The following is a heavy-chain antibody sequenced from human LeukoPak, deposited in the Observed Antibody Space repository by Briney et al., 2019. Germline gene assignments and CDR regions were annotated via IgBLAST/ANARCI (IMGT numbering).Heavy chain of an antibody. CDR3: AKGALITIPRGSWFDP. V-gene: IGHV3-23*01. Sequence: GGSLRLSCAASGFTFSSYAMNWVRQAPGKGLEWVSAISGSGGSTYYADSVKGRFTISRDNSKNTLYLQMNSLRAEDTAVYYCAKGALITIPRGSWFDPWGQGTLVTVSS. CDR1: GFTFSSYA. D-gene: IGHD3-3*01. J-gene: IGHJ5*02. CDR2: ISGSGGST.